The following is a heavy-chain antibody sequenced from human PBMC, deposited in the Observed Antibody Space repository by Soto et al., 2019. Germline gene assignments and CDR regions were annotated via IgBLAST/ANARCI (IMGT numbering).Heavy chain of an antibody. CDR3: ANLLNVAAAGSPHYYGVDV. CDR2: ISFDGSKK. Sequence: QVQLVESGGGVVQPGRSLRLSCAASGFSFSIYSMNWVRQAPGKGLEWVAFISFDGSKKYYEDSVKGRFTISRDNSKNTVYLKMNNLRPGDAAVYHCANLLNVAAAGSPHYYGVDVWGQGTTVTVS. CDR1: GFSFSIYS. D-gene: IGHD6-13*01. J-gene: IGHJ6*02. V-gene: IGHV3-30-3*01.